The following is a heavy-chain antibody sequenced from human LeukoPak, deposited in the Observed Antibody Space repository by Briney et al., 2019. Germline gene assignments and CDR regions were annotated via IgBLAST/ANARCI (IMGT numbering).Heavy chain of an antibody. CDR2: VYYSGST. CDR3: ARYHSGWQKTCYFDY. D-gene: IGHD6-19*01. J-gene: IGHJ4*02. V-gene: IGHV4-39*01. CDR1: SGSVSTSSYY. Sequence: SETLSLTCTVSSGSVSTSSYYWGWIRQPPGKGLEWIGSVYYSGSTYYNPSLKSRVTISVDTSKNQFSLKLSSVTAADTAVYYCARYHSGWQKTCYFDYWGQGTLVTVSS.